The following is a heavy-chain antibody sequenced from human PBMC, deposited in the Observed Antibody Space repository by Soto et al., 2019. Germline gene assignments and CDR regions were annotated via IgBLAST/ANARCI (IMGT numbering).Heavy chain of an antibody. CDR2: IDYSGST. CDR3: SRTRGYSYGFGF. Sequence: SLTGPVCGCCVSSSVDSWSWIHKPPGKGLEWIGYIDYSGSTYYNPSLKSRVTISVDTSKTQCSVKLSSVTGADTAVYCCSRTRGYSYGFGFWGERTLRTVSS. J-gene: IGHJ4*03. V-gene: IGHV4-30-4*01. D-gene: IGHD5-18*01. CDR1: GCCVSSSVDS.